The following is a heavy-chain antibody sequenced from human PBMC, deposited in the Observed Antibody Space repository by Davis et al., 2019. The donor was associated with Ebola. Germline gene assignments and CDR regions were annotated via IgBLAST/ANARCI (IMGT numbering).Heavy chain of an antibody. CDR1: GYTFTNYY. CDR2: INPSAGYT. J-gene: IGHJ6*02. CDR3: ARDGPDYYGLDV. V-gene: IGHV1-46*01. Sequence: ASVKVSCKAFGYTFTNYYVHWVRQAPGQGLEWMGVINPSAGYTNYAQKFQGRVTITRDTSTSTVYMEVTRLRSDDTAVYYCARDGPDYYGLDVWGQGTAVTVSS.